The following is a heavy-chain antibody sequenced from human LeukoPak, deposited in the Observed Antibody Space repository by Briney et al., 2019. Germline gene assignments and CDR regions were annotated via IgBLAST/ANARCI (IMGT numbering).Heavy chain of an antibody. Sequence: PSETLSLTCAVYGGSFSGYYWSWIRQPPGKGLEWIGEINHSGSTNYNPSLKSRVTISVDTSKNQFSLKLSSVTAADTAVYYCARGSRLVWLTVTTSHNWFDPWGQGTLVTVSS. D-gene: IGHD4-17*01. J-gene: IGHJ5*02. CDR3: ARGSRLVWLTVTTSHNWFDP. CDR1: GGSFSGYY. V-gene: IGHV4-34*01. CDR2: INHSGST.